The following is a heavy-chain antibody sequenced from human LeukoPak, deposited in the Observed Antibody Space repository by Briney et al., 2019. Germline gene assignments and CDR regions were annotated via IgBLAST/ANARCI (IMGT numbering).Heavy chain of an antibody. CDR3: ARGGVLRYFDWSSGTDAFDI. D-gene: IGHD3-9*01. CDR1: GGSISSSSYY. V-gene: IGHV4-39*07. J-gene: IGHJ3*02. Sequence: PSETLSLTCTVSGGSISSSSYYWGWIRQPPGKGLEWIGSIYYSGSTYYNPSLKSRVTISVDTSKNQFSLKLSSVTAADTAVYYCARGGVLRYFDWSSGTDAFDIWGQGTMVTVSS. CDR2: IYYSGST.